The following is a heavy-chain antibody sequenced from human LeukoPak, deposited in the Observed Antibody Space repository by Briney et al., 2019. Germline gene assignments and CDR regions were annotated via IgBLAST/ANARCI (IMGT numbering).Heavy chain of an antibody. J-gene: IGHJ3*02. D-gene: IGHD3-22*01. V-gene: IGHV3-21*01. Sequence: KSGGSLRLSCAASGFTFNTYTMAWVRQAPGKCLEWVSSIASIGDFINYADSLKGRFTISRDNAENSLLLQMDSLRVEDTAVYYCVRWGYHSSGSYPYLNAFDIWGQGSMVTVSS. CDR2: IASIGDFI. CDR1: GFTFNTYT. CDR3: VRWGYHSSGSYPYLNAFDI.